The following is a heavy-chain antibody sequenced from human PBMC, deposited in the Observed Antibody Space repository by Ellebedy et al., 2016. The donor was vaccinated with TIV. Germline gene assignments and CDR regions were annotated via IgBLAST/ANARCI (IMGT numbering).Heavy chain of an antibody. Sequence: AASVKVSCKASGYTFTSYGISWVRQAPGQGLEWMGWISAYNGNTNYAQKLQGRVTMTTDTSTSTAYMELRSLRSDDTAVYYCARSRPYRYCSSTSCQLVLDPWGQGTLVTVSS. CDR1: GYTFTSYG. CDR2: ISAYNGNT. D-gene: IGHD2-2*01. J-gene: IGHJ5*02. V-gene: IGHV1-18*04. CDR3: ARSRPYRYCSSTSCQLVLDP.